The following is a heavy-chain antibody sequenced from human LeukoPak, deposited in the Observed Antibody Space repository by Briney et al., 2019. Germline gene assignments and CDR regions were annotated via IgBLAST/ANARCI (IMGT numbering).Heavy chain of an antibody. CDR2: INHSGGT. V-gene: IGHV4-34*01. J-gene: IGHJ2*01. D-gene: IGHD4-17*01. CDR1: TGSFSGYF. CDR3: ARGPRAPNGVLPWYFDL. Sequence: SETLSLTCAVYTGSFSGYFWTWIRQPPGKGLEWIGEINHSGGTNYNPSLKGRVTISTDPSTNQFSLKVTSVTAADTAVYYCARGPRAPNGVLPWYFDLWGRSNLVVVSS.